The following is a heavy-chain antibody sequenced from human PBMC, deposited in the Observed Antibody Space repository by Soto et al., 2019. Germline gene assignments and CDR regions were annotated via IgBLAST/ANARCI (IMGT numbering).Heavy chain of an antibody. CDR1: GGSVNVYY. J-gene: IGHJ5*02. Sequence: PSETLSVTCAVYGGSVNVYYWNWIRQPPGKGLEWIGEINHTGGTHYNPSLKSRVTMSVDTSKNQFSLRLSSVTAADTAIYYCATRITVFGLLLPPFDPWGQGTQVTVSS. V-gene: IGHV4-34*01. CDR2: INHTGGT. D-gene: IGHD3-3*01. CDR3: ATRITVFGLLLPPFDP.